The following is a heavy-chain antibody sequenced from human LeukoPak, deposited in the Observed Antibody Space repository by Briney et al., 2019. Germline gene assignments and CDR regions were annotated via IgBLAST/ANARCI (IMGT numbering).Heavy chain of an antibody. J-gene: IGHJ6*03. CDR3: AKDGPSLAGNDYYYYMDV. V-gene: IGHV3-30*02. CDR1: GFIFSSYG. D-gene: IGHD6-19*01. Sequence: GGSLRLSREASGFIFSSYGMHWFRQAPGKGLEWVASIRYDGNNKYYVNSVKGRFTISRDNSQNTVYLQMNSLRPEDTAVYFCAKDGPSLAGNDYYYYMDVWGKGTTVTVSS. CDR2: IRYDGNNK.